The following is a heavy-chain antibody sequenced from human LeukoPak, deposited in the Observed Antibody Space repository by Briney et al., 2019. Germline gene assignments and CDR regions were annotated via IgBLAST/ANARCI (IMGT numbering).Heavy chain of an antibody. Sequence: ASVKVSCKASGYTFVGYYLHWVRQAPGQGLEWMAWIDPYTGNTHYTQKFQGRITVTRDTSVSTTYMELSWLTSDDTARYYCAREYSASEHWGQGTLVTVSS. J-gene: IGHJ4*02. D-gene: IGHD5-12*01. V-gene: IGHV1-2*02. CDR2: IDPYTGNT. CDR3: AREYSASEH. CDR1: GYTFVGYY.